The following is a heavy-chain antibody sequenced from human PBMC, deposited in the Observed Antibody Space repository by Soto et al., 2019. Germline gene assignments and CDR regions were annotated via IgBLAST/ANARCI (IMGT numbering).Heavy chain of an antibody. CDR3: ARLGHPGH. Sequence: QVQLVQSGAEVKKPGSSVKVSCTASGGSLRNSVISWVRQAPAQRLEWMVGVIPILGTANYAQKFQGRVTMSADEATSTAYMDLSSLRPDDTAVYYCARLGHPGHWGPGTLVIVSS. J-gene: IGHJ4*02. CDR2: VIPILGTA. CDR1: GGSLRNSV. V-gene: IGHV1-69*01.